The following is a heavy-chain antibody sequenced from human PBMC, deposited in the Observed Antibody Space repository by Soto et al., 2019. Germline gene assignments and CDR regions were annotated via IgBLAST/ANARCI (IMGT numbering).Heavy chain of an antibody. V-gene: IGHV4-4*07. CDR1: GGSINSYW. J-gene: IGHJ4*02. D-gene: IGHD3-10*01. Sequence: SETLSLSCRVSGGSINSYWWSWIRQPAGKGLEWIGRVYSSGTTDYNPSLNSRATLSVETSKNQFSLKLSSVTAADTAVYYCARDIGSYAYGEGYWGQGIQVTVSS. CDR3: ARDIGSYAYGEGY. CDR2: VYSSGTT.